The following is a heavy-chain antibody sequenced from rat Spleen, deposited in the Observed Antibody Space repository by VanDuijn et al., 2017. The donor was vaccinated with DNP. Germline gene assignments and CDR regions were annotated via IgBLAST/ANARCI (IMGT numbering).Heavy chain of an antibody. CDR1: GFTFSNYG. CDR3: ASRPPPTRGPFDY. J-gene: IGHJ2*01. CDR2: ISSDGSET. V-gene: IGHV5S14*01. D-gene: IGHD1-4*01. Sequence: EVQLVESGGGLVQPGRSLKLSCAASGFTFSNYGMAWVRQTPTKGLEWVASISSDGSETYYRDSLKGRFTISRENAKNTLYLQMDSLRSEDTATYYCASRPPPTRGPFDYWGQGVTVTVSS.